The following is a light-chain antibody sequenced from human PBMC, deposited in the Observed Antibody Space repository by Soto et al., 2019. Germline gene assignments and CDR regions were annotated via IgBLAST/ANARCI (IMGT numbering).Light chain of an antibody. CDR2: HAS. Sequence: IQMTQFPSTVSASVVDGINISCRAPQEIGDWLAWYQQRPGEAPQLLIFHASTLHSGVPSRFSGTRSGTIFTLTVSGLQPEDFATYYCQQGKTFPYTFGQGTKLE. J-gene: IGKJ2*01. CDR1: QEIGDW. CDR3: QQGKTFPYT. V-gene: IGKV1-12*01.